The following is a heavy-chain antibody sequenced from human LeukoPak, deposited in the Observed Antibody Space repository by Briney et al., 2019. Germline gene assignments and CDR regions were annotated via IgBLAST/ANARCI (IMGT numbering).Heavy chain of an antibody. CDR1: GYSISSGYY. Sequence: SETLSLTCTVSGYSISSGYYWGWIRQPPGKGLEWIGRIYHSGSTYYNPSLKSRVTISVDPSKNQFSLTLRSVTAADTAVYYCARHGRYCSGGSCYSGWFDPWGQGTLVTVSS. CDR2: IYHSGST. CDR3: ARHGRYCSGGSCYSGWFDP. V-gene: IGHV4-38-2*02. J-gene: IGHJ5*02. D-gene: IGHD2-15*01.